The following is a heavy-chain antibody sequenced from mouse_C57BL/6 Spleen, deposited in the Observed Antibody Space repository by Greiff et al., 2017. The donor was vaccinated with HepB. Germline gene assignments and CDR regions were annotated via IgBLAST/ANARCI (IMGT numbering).Heavy chain of an antibody. V-gene: IGHV1-50*01. Sequence: QVQLQQSGAELVKPGASVKLSCKASGYTFTSYWMRWVKQRPGQGLEWIGEIDPSDSYTNYNQKFKGKATLTVDTSSSTAYMQLSSLTSEDSAVYYCARRTTVVAPFAYWGQGTLVTVSA. D-gene: IGHD1-1*01. CDR3: ARRTTVVAPFAY. J-gene: IGHJ3*01. CDR1: GYTFTSYW. CDR2: IDPSDSYT.